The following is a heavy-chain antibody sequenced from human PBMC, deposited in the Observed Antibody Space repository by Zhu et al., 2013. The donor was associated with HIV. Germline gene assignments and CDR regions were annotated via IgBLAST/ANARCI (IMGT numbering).Heavy chain of an antibody. CDR1: GYTFTGYY. CDR3: ARRWGGVGGATTFDP. V-gene: IGHV1-2*02. Sequence: QVQLVQSGAEVKKPGASVKVSCKASGYTFTGYYMHWVRQAPGQGLEWMGWINPNSGGTNYAQKFQGRVTMTRDTSTSTAYMELSRLRSDDTAVYYCARRWGGVGGATTFDPWGQGTLVTVSS. D-gene: IGHD1-26*01. J-gene: IGHJ5*02. CDR2: INPNSGGT.